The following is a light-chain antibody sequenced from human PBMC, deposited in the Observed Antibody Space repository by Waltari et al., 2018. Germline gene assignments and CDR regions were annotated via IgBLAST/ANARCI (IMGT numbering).Light chain of an antibody. CDR3: TSHASGSTLYV. CDR1: SSDIGAYNY. CDR2: DVS. V-gene: IGLV2-14*03. J-gene: IGLJ1*01. Sequence: QSALTQPASVSGSPGQSITISCTGTSSDIGAYNYFSWYQHHPGKAPKLMISDVSNRPSGVSNRFCGSQSGNTASLTISGLQAEDEADYYCTSHASGSTLYVFGTGTRVTVL.